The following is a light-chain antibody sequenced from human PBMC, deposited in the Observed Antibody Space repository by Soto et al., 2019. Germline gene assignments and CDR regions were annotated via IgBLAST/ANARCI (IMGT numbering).Light chain of an antibody. CDR3: QKYNSSPRT. CDR1: QGISNN. V-gene: IGKV1-27*01. Sequence: DIQMTQSPSSLSASVGDRGTITCRASQGISNNLAWYQQKPGKVPKLLIYAASTLQSGVPARFSGSGSGTNFTLTISSLQPEDVATYYCQKYNSSPRTFGQGTKIEIK. CDR2: AAS. J-gene: IGKJ1*01.